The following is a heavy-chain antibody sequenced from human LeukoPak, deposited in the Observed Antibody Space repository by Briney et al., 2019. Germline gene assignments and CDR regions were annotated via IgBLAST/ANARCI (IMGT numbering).Heavy chain of an antibody. CDR2: IDPSDSYT. CDR1: GYRFTSYW. CDR3: ARHGPITMVRGFDP. V-gene: IGHV5-10-1*01. J-gene: IGHJ5*02. D-gene: IGHD3-10*01. Sequence: RGESLKISCKGSGYRFTSYWISWVRQMPGKGLEWMGRIDPSDSYTNYSPSFQGHVTISADKSISTAYLQWSSLKASDTAMYYCARHGPITMVRGFDPWGQGTLVTVSS.